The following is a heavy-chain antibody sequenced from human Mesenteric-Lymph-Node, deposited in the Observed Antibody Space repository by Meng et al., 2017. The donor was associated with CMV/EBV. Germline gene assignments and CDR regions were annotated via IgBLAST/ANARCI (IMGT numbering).Heavy chain of an antibody. CDR1: GFTFGAFD. J-gene: IGHJ5*02. CDR3: AKLGGIGPAAALNS. D-gene: IGHD6-13*01. V-gene: IGHV3-30*02. Sequence: GESLKISCAASGFTFGAFDMHWVRQAPGKGLQWLTSIRFDGGSKLYAASVRGRFSISRDNSMRLLFLEMNSLTPEDTSVYYCAKLGGIGPAAALNSWGQGTMVTVSS. CDR2: IRFDGGSK.